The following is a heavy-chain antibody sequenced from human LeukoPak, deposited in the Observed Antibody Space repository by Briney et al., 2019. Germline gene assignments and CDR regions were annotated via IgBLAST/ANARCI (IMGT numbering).Heavy chain of an antibody. CDR1: GGSISSYY. CDR3: AREAPWYSSSWYTEFDAFDI. V-gene: IGHV4-59*01. CDR2: IYYSGST. J-gene: IGHJ3*02. Sequence: SETLSLTCTGSGGSISSYYWSWIRQPPGKGLEWIGYIYYSGSTNYNPSLKSRVTISVDTSKNQFSLKLSSVTAADTAVYYCAREAPWYSSSWYTEFDAFDIWGQGTMVTVSS. D-gene: IGHD6-13*01.